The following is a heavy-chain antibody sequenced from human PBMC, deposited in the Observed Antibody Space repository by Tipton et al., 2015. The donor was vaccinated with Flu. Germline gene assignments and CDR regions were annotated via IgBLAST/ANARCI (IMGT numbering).Heavy chain of an antibody. V-gene: IGHV3-64*02. J-gene: IGHJ2*01. CDR2: ISDNGGST. Sequence: GSLRLSCAASEFTFSAYAMHWVRQAPGKGLEHVSAISDNGGSTFYADSVRGRFTISRDNSKNTLYLQMGSLRADDMAVYYCARVAQPLKTSDWYFDLWGRGTLVTVSS. D-gene: IGHD2-15*01. CDR3: ARVAQPLKTSDWYFDL. CDR1: EFTFSAYA.